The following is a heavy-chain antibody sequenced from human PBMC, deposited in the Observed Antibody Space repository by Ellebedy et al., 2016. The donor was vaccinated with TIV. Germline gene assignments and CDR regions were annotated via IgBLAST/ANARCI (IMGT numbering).Heavy chain of an antibody. Sequence: GGSLRLXXAASGFTVSNNYMRWVRQAPGKGLEWVSVIYSRGDTRYADSVKGRFTISRDNSKNTLYLQMNSLRAEDTAVYYCAKDLGKGGGSVFDYWGQGALVTVSS. J-gene: IGHJ4*02. V-gene: IGHV3-66*01. CDR1: GFTVSNNY. CDR2: IYSRGDT. CDR3: AKDLGKGGGSVFDY. D-gene: IGHD6-19*01.